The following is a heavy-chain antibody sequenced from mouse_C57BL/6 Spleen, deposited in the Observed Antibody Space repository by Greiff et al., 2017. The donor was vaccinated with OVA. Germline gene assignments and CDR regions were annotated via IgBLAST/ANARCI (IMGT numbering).Heavy chain of an antibody. J-gene: IGHJ3*01. Sequence: QVQLQQSGAELAKPGASVKLSCKASGYTFTSYWMHWVKQRPGQGLEWIGYINPSSGYTKYNQKFKDKATLTADKSSSTAYMQLSSLTYEDSAVDYCERGRTGTAWCAYWGQGTLVTVSA. V-gene: IGHV1-7*01. CDR3: ERGRTGTAWCAY. CDR2: INPSSGYT. CDR1: GYTFTSYW. D-gene: IGHD4-1*01.